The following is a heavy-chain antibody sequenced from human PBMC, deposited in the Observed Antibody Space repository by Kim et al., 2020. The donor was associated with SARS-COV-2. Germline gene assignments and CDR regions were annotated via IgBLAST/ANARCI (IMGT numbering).Heavy chain of an antibody. V-gene: IGHV3-72*01. CDR3: ATLGFCSGGSCSSRNY. D-gene: IGHD2-15*01. Sequence: SVKGRFSISRDDSKNSLYLQMNSLKIEDTAVYYCATLGFCSGGSCSSRNYWGQGTLVTVSS. J-gene: IGHJ4*02.